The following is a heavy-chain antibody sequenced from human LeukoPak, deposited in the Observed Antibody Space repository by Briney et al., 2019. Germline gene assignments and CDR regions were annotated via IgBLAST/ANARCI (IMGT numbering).Heavy chain of an antibody. CDR1: GFTFNNYG. Sequence: PGRSLRLSCAASGFTFNNYGFHWVRQAPGKGLEWVSAISGSGGSTYYADSVKGRFTISRDNSKNTLYLQMNSLRAEDTAVYYCVATVTILDYWGQGTLVTVSS. D-gene: IGHD4-17*01. V-gene: IGHV3-23*01. CDR2: ISGSGGST. J-gene: IGHJ4*02. CDR3: VATVTILDY.